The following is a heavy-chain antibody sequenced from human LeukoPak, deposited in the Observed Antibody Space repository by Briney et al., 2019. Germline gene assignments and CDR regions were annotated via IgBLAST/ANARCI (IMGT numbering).Heavy chain of an antibody. D-gene: IGHD5-12*01. CDR2: IYHSGST. V-gene: IGHV4-38-2*02. CDR1: GYSISSGYY. J-gene: IGHJ4*02. CDR3: ARSSGIRGYSGYDYYFDY. Sequence: SETLSLTCTVSGYSISSGYYWGWIRPPPGKGLEWIGSIYHSGSTYYNPSLKSRVTIAVDTSKNQFSLKLSSVTAADTAVYYCARSSGIRGYSGYDYYFDYWGQGTLVTVSS.